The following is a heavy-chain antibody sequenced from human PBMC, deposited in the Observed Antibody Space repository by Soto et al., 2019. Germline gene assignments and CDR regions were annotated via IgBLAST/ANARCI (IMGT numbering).Heavy chain of an antibody. J-gene: IGHJ4*02. D-gene: IGHD5-12*01. CDR3: ERVYGGYGRQYGY. CDR2: INHSGST. CDR1: GGSVSGYD. Sequence: XGTLGLTFAAYGGSVSGYDWSWIRQPPGKGLEWIGEINHSGSTNYNPSLKSRVTISVDTSKNQFSLKLSSVTAADTAVYYCERVYGGYGRQYGYWGQGTLVTVSS. V-gene: IGHV4-34*01.